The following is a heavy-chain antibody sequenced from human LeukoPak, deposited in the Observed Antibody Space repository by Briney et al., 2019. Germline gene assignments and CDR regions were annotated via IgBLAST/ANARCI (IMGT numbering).Heavy chain of an antibody. D-gene: IGHD6-13*01. CDR2: ISSSSTYT. CDR3: ARLAATGYYFDY. J-gene: IGHJ4*02. CDR1: GFTFSDYY. V-gene: IGHV3-11*03. Sequence: GGSLRLSCAASGFTFSDYYMSWIRQAPGKALEWVSYISSSSTYTNDSDSVKGRFTIYRDNAENSLFLLMNSLRAEDTAVDYCARLAATGYYFDYGGEGTLVTVSS.